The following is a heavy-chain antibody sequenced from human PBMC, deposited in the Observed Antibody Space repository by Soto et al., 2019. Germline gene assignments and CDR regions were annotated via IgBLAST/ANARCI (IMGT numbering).Heavy chain of an antibody. CDR1: GFTFDDYA. D-gene: IGHD6-13*01. CDR3: AKDIAAAGTLVTIAMDV. J-gene: IGHJ6*03. V-gene: IGHV3-9*01. Sequence: EVKLVESGGGLVQPGRSLRLSCAASGFTFDDYAMHWVRQAPGKGLEWVSGISWNSGSIGYADSVKGRFTISRDNAKNSLYLQMNSLRAEDTALYYCAKDIAAAGTLVTIAMDVWGKGTTVTVSS. CDR2: ISWNSGSI.